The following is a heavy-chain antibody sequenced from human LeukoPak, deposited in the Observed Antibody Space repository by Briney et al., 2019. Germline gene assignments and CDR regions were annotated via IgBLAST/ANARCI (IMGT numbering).Heavy chain of an antibody. CDR1: GYTFTAYS. V-gene: IGHV1-2*02. CDR2: INPNSGGT. J-gene: IGHJ5*02. Sequence: ASVKVSCKASGYTFTAYSVHWVRQAPGQGLEWMGWINPNSGGTNYAQKFQGRVTMTRDTSISTAYMELSRLRSDDTAVYYCARDITMVRGSFDPWGQGTLVTVSS. CDR3: ARDITMVRGSFDP. D-gene: IGHD3-10*01.